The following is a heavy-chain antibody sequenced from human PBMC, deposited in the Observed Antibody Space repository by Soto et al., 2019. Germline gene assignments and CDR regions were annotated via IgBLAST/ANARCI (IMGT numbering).Heavy chain of an antibody. V-gene: IGHV1-18*01. CDR2: ISAYNGNT. D-gene: IGHD3-22*01. CDR3: ARVKGSGYHNWFDP. CDR1: GDTFTNFG. J-gene: IGHJ5*02. Sequence: VTSVKLSCEASGDTFTNFGISWVRQAPGQGLEWMGWISAYNGNTNYAQKLQGRVTMTTATSTSTAYMELRSLRSDDTAVYYCARVKGSGYHNWFDPWGQGTLVTVSS.